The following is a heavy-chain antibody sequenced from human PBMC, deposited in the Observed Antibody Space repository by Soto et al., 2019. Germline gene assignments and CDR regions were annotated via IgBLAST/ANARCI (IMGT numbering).Heavy chain of an antibody. V-gene: IGHV1-69*01. Sequence: QVQLVQSGAEVKKPGSSVKVSCKASGGTFSSYAISWVRQAPGQGLEWMGGIIPIFGTANYAQKFQGRVTITADESTSTAYMELSSLRSEDTAVYYCARTVRGVKYYYCYGMDVWGQGTTVTVSS. CDR2: IIPIFGTA. J-gene: IGHJ6*02. CDR1: GGTFSSYA. D-gene: IGHD3-10*01. CDR3: ARTVRGVKYYYCYGMDV.